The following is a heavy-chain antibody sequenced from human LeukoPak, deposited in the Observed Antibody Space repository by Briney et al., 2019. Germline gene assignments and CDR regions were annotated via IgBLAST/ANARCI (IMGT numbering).Heavy chain of an antibody. CDR1: GFTFSSYG. CDR2: ISYDGSNK. Sequence: GRSLRLSCAASGFTFSSYGMHWVRQALGKGLEWVAVISYDGSNKYYADSVKGRFTISRDNSKNTLYLQMNSLRAEDTAVYYCAKDASSGWLIDYWGQGTLVTVSS. CDR3: AKDASSGWLIDY. V-gene: IGHV3-30*18. J-gene: IGHJ4*02. D-gene: IGHD6-19*01.